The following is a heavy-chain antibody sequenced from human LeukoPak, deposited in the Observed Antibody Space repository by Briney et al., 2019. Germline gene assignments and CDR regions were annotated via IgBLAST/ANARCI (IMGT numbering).Heavy chain of an antibody. CDR3: ARVIAARFDH. V-gene: IGHV4-34*01. D-gene: IGHD6-6*01. Sequence: SETLSLTCAVYGGSFSGYYWSWIRQPPGKGLEWIGEINHSGSTNYNPSLKSRVTISVDTSKNQFSLKLSSVTAADTAVYYCARVIAARFDHWGQGTLVTVPS. CDR2: INHSGST. CDR1: GGSFSGYY. J-gene: IGHJ4*02.